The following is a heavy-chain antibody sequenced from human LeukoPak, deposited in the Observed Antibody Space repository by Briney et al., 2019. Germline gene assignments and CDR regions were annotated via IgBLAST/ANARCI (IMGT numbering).Heavy chain of an antibody. CDR3: ARDRPRDFWSGYYAPAAFDI. CDR1: GGSISSYY. D-gene: IGHD3-3*01. CDR2: IYYSGST. J-gene: IGHJ3*02. Sequence: SETLSLTCTVSGGSISSYYWSWIRQPPGKGLEWIGYIYYSGSTNYNPSLKSRVTISVDTSKNQFSLKLSSVTAADTAVYYCARDRPRDFWSGYYAPAAFDIWGQGTMVTVSS. V-gene: IGHV4-59*01.